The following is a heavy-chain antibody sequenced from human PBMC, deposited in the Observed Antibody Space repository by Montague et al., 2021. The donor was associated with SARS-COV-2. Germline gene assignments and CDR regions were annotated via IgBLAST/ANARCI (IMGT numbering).Heavy chain of an antibody. V-gene: IGHV4-39*01. CDR1: GDSINNSRYY. J-gene: IGHJ3*02. CDR3: ARLESTRGVIIRGAFHI. CDR2: LYYSGSA. D-gene: IGHD3-10*01. Sequence: SETLSLTCSVSGDSINNSRYYWGWIRQPPGKGLEWIGTLYYSGSAYYNPSLKSRVTISVDTSKDQFSLKLNSVTATDAAVYYCARLESTRGVIIRGAFHIWGQGTKVTVSS.